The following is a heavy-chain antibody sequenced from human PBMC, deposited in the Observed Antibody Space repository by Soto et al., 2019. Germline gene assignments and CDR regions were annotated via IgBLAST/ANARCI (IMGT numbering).Heavy chain of an antibody. D-gene: IGHD6-19*01. CDR2: INPSGGST. CDR1: GYTFTSYY. V-gene: IGHV1-46*01. CDR3: ARVSGWYRQVGYFDY. J-gene: IGHJ4*02. Sequence: GASVKVSCKASGYTFTSYYMHWVRHAPGQGLEWMGIINPSGGSTSYAQKFQGRVTMTRDTSTSTVYMELSSLRSEDTAVYYCARVSGWYRQVGYFDYWGQGTLVTVSS.